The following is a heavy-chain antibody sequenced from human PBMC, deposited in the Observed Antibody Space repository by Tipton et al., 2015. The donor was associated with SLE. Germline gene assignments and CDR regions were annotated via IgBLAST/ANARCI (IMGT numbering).Heavy chain of an antibody. CDR3: AKDPGYCSPTSCFKHFGMDV. J-gene: IGHJ6*02. CDR2: IRYDRSNR. Sequence: SLRLSCAASGFTFSRYGMHWVRQAPGRGLEWVAFIRYDRSNRYYADSVRGRFTISRDNSKNTLSLQMNSLRVEDPAVFHCAKDPGYCSPTSCFKHFGMDVWGQGTTVTVPS. D-gene: IGHD2-2*01. V-gene: IGHV3-30*02. CDR1: GFTFSRYG.